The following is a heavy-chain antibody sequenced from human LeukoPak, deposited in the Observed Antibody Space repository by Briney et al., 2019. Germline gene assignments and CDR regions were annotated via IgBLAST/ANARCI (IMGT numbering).Heavy chain of an antibody. J-gene: IGHJ4*02. CDR2: IYWDDDK. Sequence: SGPTLVKPTQTLTLTCTFSGFSLNTSGVAVGWIRQPPGKALEWLALIYWDDDKRYSPSLKSRLTITKDTSKNQVVLTMTNMDPVDTATYYCAHRSYDILTGYGNFDYWGQGTLVTVSS. CDR3: AHRSYDILTGYGNFDY. CDR1: GFSLNTSGVA. V-gene: IGHV2-5*02. D-gene: IGHD3-9*01.